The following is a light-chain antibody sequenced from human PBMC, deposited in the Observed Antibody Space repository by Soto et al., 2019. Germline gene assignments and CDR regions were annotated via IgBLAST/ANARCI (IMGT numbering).Light chain of an antibody. CDR2: DAS. CDR3: QQYDTFRT. V-gene: IGKV1-33*01. Sequence: DIQMTQSKTSLSASVGERVTITCQASQDIKKYLNWYQQRPGKAPNLLIYDASNLGAGVPSRFSGSGSGTDFTLTISSLQPEDVATYYCQQYDTFRTFGGGSNVDI. J-gene: IGKJ4*01. CDR1: QDIKKY.